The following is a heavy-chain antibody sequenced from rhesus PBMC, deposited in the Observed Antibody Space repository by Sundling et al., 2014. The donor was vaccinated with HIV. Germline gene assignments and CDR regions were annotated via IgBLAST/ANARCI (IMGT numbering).Heavy chain of an antibody. CDR1: GGSISSNY. Sequence: QLQLQESGPGLVKPSETLSLTCAVSGGSISSNYWSWIRQPPGKGLEWIGRIYGGGGSTDYNPSLKSRVTISKDTSKNHFSLKVRSLTAADTAVYYCARQISSGWYDYGLDSWGQGVVVTVSS. CDR2: IYGGGGST. V-gene: IGHV4-173*01. CDR3: ARQISSGWYDYGLDS. J-gene: IGHJ6*01. D-gene: IGHD6-31*01.